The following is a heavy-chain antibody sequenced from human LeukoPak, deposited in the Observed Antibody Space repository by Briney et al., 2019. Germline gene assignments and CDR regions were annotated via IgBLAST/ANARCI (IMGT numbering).Heavy chain of an antibody. CDR2: ISYDGSNK. V-gene: IGHV3-30*04. CDR1: GFTFSSYA. Sequence: GGSLRLSCAASGFTFSSYATHWVRQAPGKGLEWVAVISYDGSNKYYADSVKGRFTISRDNSKNTLYLQMNSLRAEDTAVYYCARDPAAAGHTLDYWGQGTLVTVSS. CDR3: ARDPAAAGHTLDY. D-gene: IGHD6-13*01. J-gene: IGHJ4*02.